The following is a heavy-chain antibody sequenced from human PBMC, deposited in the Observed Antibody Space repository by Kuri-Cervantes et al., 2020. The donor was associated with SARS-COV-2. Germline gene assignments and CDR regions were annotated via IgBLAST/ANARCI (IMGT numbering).Heavy chain of an antibody. J-gene: IGHJ5*02. D-gene: IGHD6-6*01. V-gene: IGHV4-34*01. Sequence: SETLSLTCVVYDGSFSGYYWSWIRQPPGKGLEWIGEINHSGNTKYNPSLKSRVTISVDTSKNQFFLRLSSVTAADTAVYYCARVHARGWFDPWGQGTRVTVSS. CDR2: INHSGNT. CDR3: ARVHARGWFDP. CDR1: DGSFSGYY.